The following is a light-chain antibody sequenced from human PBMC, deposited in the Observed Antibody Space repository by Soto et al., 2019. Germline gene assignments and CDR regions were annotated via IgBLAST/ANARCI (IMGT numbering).Light chain of an antibody. CDR3: NSCTTSSTYV. J-gene: IGLJ1*01. CDR1: SSDIGSYNR. V-gene: IGLV2-18*02. Sequence: QSVLTQPASMSGSPGQTITISCTGNSSDIGSYNRVSWYQQPPGRASKLIIYEVNNRPSGVPDRFSGSKSRYTASQTISGLLAEDAADYYCNSCTTSSTYVLGTGSKVTV. CDR2: EVN.